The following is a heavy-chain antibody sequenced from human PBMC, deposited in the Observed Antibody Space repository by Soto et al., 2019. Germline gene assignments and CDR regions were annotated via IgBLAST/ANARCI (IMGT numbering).Heavy chain of an antibody. J-gene: IGHJ3*02. CDR3: ARDSAYYDFWSGYYPDAFDI. CDR2: INPNSGGK. V-gene: IGHV1-2*02. D-gene: IGHD3-3*01. Sequence: QVQLVQSGAEVKKPGASVKVSCKASGYTFTGYYMHWVRQAPGQGLEWMGWINPNSGGKNYAQKFQGRVTMTRDTSISTAYMELSRLRSDDTAVYYCARDSAYYDFWSGYYPDAFDIWGQGTMVTVSS. CDR1: GYTFTGYY.